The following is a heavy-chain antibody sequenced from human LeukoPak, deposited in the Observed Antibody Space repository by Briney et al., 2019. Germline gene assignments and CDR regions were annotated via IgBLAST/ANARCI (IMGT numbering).Heavy chain of an antibody. Sequence: ASVKVSCKASGYTFTSYYMHWVRQAPGQGLGWMGIINPSGGSTSYAQKFQGRVTMTRDTSTSTVYMELSSLRSEDTAVYYCARELKKDIVVVPAAMGDYWGQGTLVTVSS. J-gene: IGHJ4*02. D-gene: IGHD2-2*01. V-gene: IGHV1-46*01. CDR1: GYTFTSYY. CDR3: ARELKKDIVVVPAAMGDY. CDR2: INPSGGST.